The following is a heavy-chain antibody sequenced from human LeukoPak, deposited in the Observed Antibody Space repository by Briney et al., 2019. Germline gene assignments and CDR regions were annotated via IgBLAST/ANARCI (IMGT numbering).Heavy chain of an antibody. CDR3: ARVVLRAPRAFDS. J-gene: IGHJ4*02. CDR2: INPSGGST. Sequence: GASVKVSCKASGYTFTSYYMHWVRQAPGQGLEWMGIINPSGGSTSYAQKFQGRVTMTRDTSTSTVYMELSSLRSEDTAVYYCARVVLRAPRAFDSGAREPGSPSPQ. V-gene: IGHV1-46*01. D-gene: IGHD2-8*01. CDR1: GYTFTSYY.